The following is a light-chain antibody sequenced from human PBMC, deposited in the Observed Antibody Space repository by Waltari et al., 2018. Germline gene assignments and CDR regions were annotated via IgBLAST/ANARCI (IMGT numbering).Light chain of an antibody. CDR3: HQYYDWLYT. J-gene: IGKJ2*01. V-gene: IGKV3-15*01. CDR2: GAS. CDR1: HTVGTS. Sequence: IVMTQSPAFLSASPGDSVTLSCRASHTVGTSVAWYHQRPGQPPRLLIYGASTRATGIPDRFSGGGFGTEFTLTVSSLQSEDFALYFCHQYYDWLYTFGQGTKLE.